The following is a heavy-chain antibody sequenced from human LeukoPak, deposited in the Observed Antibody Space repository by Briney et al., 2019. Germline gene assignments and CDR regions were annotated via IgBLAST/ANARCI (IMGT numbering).Heavy chain of an antibody. CDR3: ASGYSSGWLIR. V-gene: IGHV4-34*01. CDR2: INHSGST. D-gene: IGHD6-19*01. Sequence: SETLSLTCAIYGGSFSGYYWSWIRQPPGKGLEWIGEINHSGSTNYNPSLKSRVTISVDTSENQFSLKLSSVTAADTAVYYCASGYSSGWLIRWGQGTLVTVSS. CDR1: GGSFSGYY. J-gene: IGHJ4*02.